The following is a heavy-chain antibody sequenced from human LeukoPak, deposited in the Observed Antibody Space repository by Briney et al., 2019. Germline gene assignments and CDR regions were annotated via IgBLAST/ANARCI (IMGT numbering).Heavy chain of an antibody. V-gene: IGHV3-23*01. Sequence: GGSLRLSCAASGFTFSSYAMSWVRQAPGKGLEWVSAISGSGGSTYYADSVKGRFTISRDNSKNTLYLQMNSLRAEDTAVYYCATWVLVVVPNWSDPWGQGTLVTVSS. CDR1: GFTFSSYA. CDR3: ATWVLVVVPNWSDP. CDR2: ISGSGGST. D-gene: IGHD2-2*01. J-gene: IGHJ5*02.